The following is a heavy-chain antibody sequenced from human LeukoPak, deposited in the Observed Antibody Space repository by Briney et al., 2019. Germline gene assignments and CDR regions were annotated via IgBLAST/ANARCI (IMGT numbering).Heavy chain of an antibody. CDR1: GGSISSYY. CDR3: ARRRGIAAAGGDWFDP. V-gene: IGHV4-59*08. Sequence: SETLSLTCTVSGGSISSYYWSWIRQPPGKGLEWIAYISYSGSTNYNPSLRSRVTISVDTSKNQFSLKLSSVTAADTAVYYCARRRGIAAAGGDWFDPWGQGTLVTVSS. CDR2: ISYSGST. J-gene: IGHJ5*02. D-gene: IGHD6-13*01.